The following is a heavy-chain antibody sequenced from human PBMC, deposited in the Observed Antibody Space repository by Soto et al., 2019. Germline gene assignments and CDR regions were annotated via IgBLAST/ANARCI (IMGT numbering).Heavy chain of an antibody. CDR2: IYPGDSDT. CDR3: ARQPVLHLAAAGNRNWFDP. Sequence: GESLKISCKVSGYSFTIYWIGWVRHMPGKGLDWMGIIYPGDSDTRYSPSFQGQVTISADKSISTAYLQWSSLKASDTAMYYCARQPVLHLAAAGNRNWFDPWGQGTLVTVSS. V-gene: IGHV5-51*01. J-gene: IGHJ5*02. CDR1: GYSFTIYW. D-gene: IGHD6-13*01.